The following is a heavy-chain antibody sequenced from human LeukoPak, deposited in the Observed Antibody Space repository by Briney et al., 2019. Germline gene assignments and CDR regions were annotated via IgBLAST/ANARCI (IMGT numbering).Heavy chain of an antibody. CDR2: INSDGSST. J-gene: IGHJ4*02. V-gene: IGHV3-74*01. Sequence: GGSLRLSCAASGFTFSSYWMHWVRQAPGKGLVWVSRINSDGSSTSYADSVKGRFTISRDHAKNTLYLQMNSLRAEDTAVYYCAKRGVTRTYYFDWWGQGTLVTVSS. CDR3: AKRGVTRTYYFDW. CDR1: GFTFSSYW. D-gene: IGHD1-1*01.